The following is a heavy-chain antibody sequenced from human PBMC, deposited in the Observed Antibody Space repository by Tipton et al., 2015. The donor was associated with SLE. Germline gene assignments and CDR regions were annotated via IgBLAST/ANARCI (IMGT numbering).Heavy chain of an antibody. CDR3: ARAPDLPATYDS. CDR1: GGSISSYY. CDR2: VYNTGST. Sequence: LRLSCTVSGGSISSYYWSWIRQHPGKGLEWIGYVYNTGSTHYNPSLEGRLTISVDTSKNQFSLSLTSVTAADTAVYYCARAPDLPATYDSWGQGTLVTVSS. D-gene: IGHD2-2*01. V-gene: IGHV4-31*02. J-gene: IGHJ5*01.